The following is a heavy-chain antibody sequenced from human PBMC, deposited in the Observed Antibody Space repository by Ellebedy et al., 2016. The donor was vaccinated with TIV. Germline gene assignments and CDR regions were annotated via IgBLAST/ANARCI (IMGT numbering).Heavy chain of an antibody. CDR1: GGSLSTFY. D-gene: IGHD2-15*01. CDR2: IYYSGST. V-gene: IGHV4-59*01. J-gene: IGHJ5*02. CDR3: ASEVANNWFDP. Sequence: MPSETLSLTCTVSGGSLSTFYWSWIRQPPGKGLEWIGNIYYSGSTSYNPSLKSRLTMSVDTSKSQFSLNLNSVTAADTAVYFCASEVANNWFDPWGQGTLVTVSS.